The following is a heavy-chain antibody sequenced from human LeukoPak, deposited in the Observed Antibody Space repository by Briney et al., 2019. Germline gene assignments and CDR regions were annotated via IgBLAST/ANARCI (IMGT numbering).Heavy chain of an antibody. CDR3: TKSDWFDP. V-gene: IGHV3-74*01. CDR2: IKNDGSST. Sequence: GGSLRLSCVASGFSFSSYWMHWVRQGPGKGLVWVSRIKNDGSSTSYADSVKGRFTISRDNAKNTLYLQMNSLRAEDTAVYYCTKSDWFDPWGQGTLVTVSS. J-gene: IGHJ5*02. CDR1: GFSFSSYW.